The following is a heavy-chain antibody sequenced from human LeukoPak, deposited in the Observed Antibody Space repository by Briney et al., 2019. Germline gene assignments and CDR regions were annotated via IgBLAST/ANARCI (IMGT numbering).Heavy chain of an antibody. CDR2: ISGSGGST. CDR3: AKGAARLYFDY. CDR1: GFTVSAHY. D-gene: IGHD6-6*01. J-gene: IGHJ4*02. V-gene: IGHV3-23*01. Sequence: PGGSLRLSCAVSGFTVSAHYMSWVRQAPGKGLEWVSAISGSGGSTYYADSVKGRFTISRDNSKNTLYLQMNSLRAEDTAVYYCAKGAARLYFDYWGQGTLVTVSS.